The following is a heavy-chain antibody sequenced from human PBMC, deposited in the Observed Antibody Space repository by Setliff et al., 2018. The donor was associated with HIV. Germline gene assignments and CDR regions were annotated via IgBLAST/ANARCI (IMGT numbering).Heavy chain of an antibody. CDR3: ARSEKYYSSASCFRGCYGMDV. CDR2: ISASGNTI. V-gene: IGHV3-48*03. J-gene: IGHJ6*02. Sequence: GGSLRLSCAASGFTFSSYEMNWVRQAPGKGLEWVSYISASGNTIYYADSVKGRFTISRDNAKKSLYLQMNSLRAEDTAIYYCARSEKYYSSASCFRGCYGMDVWGHGTTVTVSS. D-gene: IGHD2-2*01. CDR1: GFTFSSYE.